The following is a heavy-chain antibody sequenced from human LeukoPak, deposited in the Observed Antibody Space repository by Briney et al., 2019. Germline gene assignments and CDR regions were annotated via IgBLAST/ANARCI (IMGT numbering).Heavy chain of an antibody. D-gene: IGHD1-1*01. CDR1: GGTFSGYA. CDR3: ARDQIGYNWKGGYYFDY. Sequence: SVKVSCKASGGTFSGYAISWVRQAPGQGLEWMGGIIPIFGTANYAQKFQGRVTITADKSTSTAYMELSSLRSEDTAVYYCARDQIGYNWKGGYYFDYWGQGTLVTVSS. V-gene: IGHV1-69*06. J-gene: IGHJ4*02. CDR2: IIPIFGTA.